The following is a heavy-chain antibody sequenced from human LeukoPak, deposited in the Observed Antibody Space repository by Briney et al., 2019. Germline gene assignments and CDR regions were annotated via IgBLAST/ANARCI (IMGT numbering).Heavy chain of an antibody. CDR2: IYPGDSDT. D-gene: IGHD3-10*01. J-gene: IGHJ6*03. Sequence: GESLKISCKGSGYSFSSYWIGWVRQMPGKGLEWMGVIYPGDSDTRYSPSFQGQVTISADKSISTAYLQWSSLQASDTAMYYCARHASFFRGVIRDEAFYMDVWGQGTTVTVSS. CDR1: GYSFSSYW. V-gene: IGHV5-51*01. CDR3: ARHASFFRGVIRDEAFYMDV.